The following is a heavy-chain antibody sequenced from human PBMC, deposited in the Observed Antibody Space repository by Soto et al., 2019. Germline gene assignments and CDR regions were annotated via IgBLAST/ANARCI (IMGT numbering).Heavy chain of an antibody. V-gene: IGHV5-51*01. D-gene: IGHD1-1*01. CDR3: ARHLHPTGTTGAFDI. CDR2: IYPGDSDT. J-gene: IGHJ3*02. Sequence: GEALKISCKGSGYSFTSYWIGWVRQMPGKGLEWMGIIYPGDSDTRYSPSFQGQVTISADKSISTAYLQWSSLKASDTAMYYCARHLHPTGTTGAFDIWGQGTMVTVS. CDR1: GYSFTSYW.